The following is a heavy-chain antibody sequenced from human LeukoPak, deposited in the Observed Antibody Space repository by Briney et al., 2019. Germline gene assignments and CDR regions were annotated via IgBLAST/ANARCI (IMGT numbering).Heavy chain of an antibody. Sequence: ASVKVSCKASGYTFTSYYIHWVRQAPGQGLEWMGIINPSGGSTSYAQRFQGRVTMTRDTSTSTIYMELNSLRSEDTAVYYCAREIAAAWTYFDYWGQGTLVTVSS. CDR1: GYTFTSYY. D-gene: IGHD6-13*01. V-gene: IGHV1-46*01. CDR3: AREIAAAWTYFDY. J-gene: IGHJ4*02. CDR2: INPSGGST.